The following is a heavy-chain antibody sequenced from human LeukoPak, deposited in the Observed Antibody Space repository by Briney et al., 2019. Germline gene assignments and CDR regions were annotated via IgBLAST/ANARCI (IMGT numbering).Heavy chain of an antibody. D-gene: IGHD6-19*01. CDR2: IRSTGDT. Sequence: GGSLRLSCAASGFIFSQYSINWVRQAPGKGLEWVSHIRSTGDTFYADSVKGRFTISRDNAKNSAYLQMNSLKVEDTAVYYCASGSGWVSDSWGQGTLVTVSS. J-gene: IGHJ4*02. CDR3: ASGSGWVSDS. CDR1: GFIFSQYS. V-gene: IGHV3-48*04.